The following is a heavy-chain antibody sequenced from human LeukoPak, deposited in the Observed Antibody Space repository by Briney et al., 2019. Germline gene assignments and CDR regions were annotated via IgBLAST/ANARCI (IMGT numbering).Heavy chain of an antibody. CDR3: AKVHLNYYYKGMDV. CDR2: ISNSGGST. Sequence: GGSLRLSCAASGFTFSSYAMSWVRQAPGKGLEWVSSISNSGGSTYYVDSVKGRFTISRDNSKNTLYLQMNSLRAEDTAIYFCAKVHLNYYYKGMDVWGQGTTVSASS. CDR1: GFTFSSYA. J-gene: IGHJ6*02. V-gene: IGHV3-23*01. D-gene: IGHD3-3*02.